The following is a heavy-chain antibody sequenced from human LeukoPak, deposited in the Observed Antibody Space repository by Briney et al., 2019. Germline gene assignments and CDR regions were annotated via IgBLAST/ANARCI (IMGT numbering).Heavy chain of an antibody. D-gene: IGHD3-9*01. CDR2: ISYGGDNK. CDR3: SRDGPRDYDILTALDY. Sequence: PGGSLRLSRAASGFNFQIYAMHWVRQAPGKGLEWVAIISYGGDNKYYADSVKGRFTISRDNSKSMLYLQMNGLRPEDTAVYYCSRDGPRDYDILTALDYWGQGTVVSVSS. CDR1: GFNFQIYA. V-gene: IGHV3-30*04. J-gene: IGHJ4*02.